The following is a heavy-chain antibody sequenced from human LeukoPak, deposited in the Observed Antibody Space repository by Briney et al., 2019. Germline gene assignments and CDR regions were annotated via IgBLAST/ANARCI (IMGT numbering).Heavy chain of an antibody. V-gene: IGHV3-48*01. D-gene: IGHD1-1*01. CDR3: ARDFNVGYDFDY. J-gene: IGHJ4*02. CDR1: GFRFGGFS. Sequence: GGSLRLSCAASGFRFGGFSMNWVRQAPGKGLEWISYISTTSSPTYYAASVKGRFTISRDNAKNSLYLQMNSLRAEDTAVYYCARDFNVGYDFDYWGQGTMVTVSS. CDR2: ISTTSSPT.